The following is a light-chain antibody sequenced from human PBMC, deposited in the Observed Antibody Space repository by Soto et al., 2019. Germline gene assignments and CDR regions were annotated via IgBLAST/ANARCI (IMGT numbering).Light chain of an antibody. CDR2: KAS. CDR3: QQYQSYSH. J-gene: IGKJ1*01. V-gene: IGKV1-5*03. CDR1: QSMSSW. Sequence: DIQMTQSPSTLSASVGDKVTITCRASQSMSSWLAWYQQKPGKAPKLLIYKASILESGVPSRFSGSGSGTEFTLTISRLQPDYFATYYCQQYQSYSHFGQGTKVEIK.